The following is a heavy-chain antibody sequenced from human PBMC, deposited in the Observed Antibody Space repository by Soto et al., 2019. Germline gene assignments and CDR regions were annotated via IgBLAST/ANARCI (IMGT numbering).Heavy chain of an antibody. D-gene: IGHD3-10*01. V-gene: IGHV4-39*01. J-gene: IGHJ5*02. Sequence: QLQLQESGPGLVKPSETLSLTCTVSGGSISSSSYYWGWIRQPPGKGLEWIGSIYYSGSTYYNPSLKSRVTISVDTSKNQFSLKLSSVTAADTAVYYCARQLLWFGELCWFDPWGQGTLVTVSS. CDR1: GGSISSSSYY. CDR3: ARQLLWFGELCWFDP. CDR2: IYYSGST.